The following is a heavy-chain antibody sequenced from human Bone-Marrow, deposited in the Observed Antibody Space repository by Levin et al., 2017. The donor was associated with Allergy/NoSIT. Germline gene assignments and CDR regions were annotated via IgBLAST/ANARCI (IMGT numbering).Heavy chain of an antibody. CDR3: ARETLQWLIRGVDV. CDR2: ISHDGTHQ. Sequence: PGGSLRLSCEASGFTFSTYTIHWVRQAPGKGLEWVALISHDGTHQYYANSVKGRFTVSRDNSRNTLSLQMNSLSPEDTAVYYCARETLQWLIRGVDVWGQGTTVTVSS. V-gene: IGHV3-30*04. J-gene: IGHJ6*02. CDR1: GFTFSTYT. D-gene: IGHD5-12*01.